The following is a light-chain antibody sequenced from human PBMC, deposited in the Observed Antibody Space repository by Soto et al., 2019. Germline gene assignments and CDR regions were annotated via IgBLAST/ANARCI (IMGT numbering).Light chain of an antibody. Sequence: QSVLTQPPSVSGAPGQRVTISCTGSSSNIGSTYDVQWYQQLPGTAPKLLIHGNTDRPSGVPDRFSGSKSGTSASLAITGVQADDEGDYFCQAHDDSLSGQYVFGTGTKVTVL. J-gene: IGLJ1*01. CDR2: GNT. CDR3: QAHDDSLSGQYV. V-gene: IGLV1-40*01. CDR1: SSNIGSTYD.